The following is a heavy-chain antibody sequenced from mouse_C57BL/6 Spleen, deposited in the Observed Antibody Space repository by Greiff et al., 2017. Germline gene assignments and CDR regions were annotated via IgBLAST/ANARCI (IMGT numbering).Heavy chain of an antibody. D-gene: IGHD1-1*01. V-gene: IGHV1-81*01. Sequence: VKLMESGAELARPGASVKLSCKASGYTFTSYGISWVKQRTGQGLEWIGEIYPRSGNTYYNEKFKGKATLTADKSSSTAYMELRSLTSEDSAVYFCARLTTVVAPDYWGQGTTLTVSS. CDR1: GYTFTSYG. CDR3: ARLTTVVAPDY. J-gene: IGHJ2*01. CDR2: IYPRSGNT.